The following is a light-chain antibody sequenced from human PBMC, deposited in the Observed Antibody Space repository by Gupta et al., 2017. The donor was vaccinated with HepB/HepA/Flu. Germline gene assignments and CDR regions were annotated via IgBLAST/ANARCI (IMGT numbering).Light chain of an antibody. Sequence: DIVLTQSPATLSLSPGERATLSCRASQSVSSYLAWYQKPGQAPRLLIYDASNRATGIPARFSGSGSGTDFTLTISSLEPEDFAVYYCQQRSNWPPFGGGTKVEIK. CDR1: QSVSSY. CDR2: DAS. V-gene: IGKV3-11*01. CDR3: QQRSNWPP. J-gene: IGKJ4*01.